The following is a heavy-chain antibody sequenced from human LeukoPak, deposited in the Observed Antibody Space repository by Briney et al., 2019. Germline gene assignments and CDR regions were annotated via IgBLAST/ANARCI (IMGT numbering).Heavy chain of an antibody. Sequence: PGRSLRLSCVASGFTFTSYTMHWVRQAPGKGLEWVAVMSYDGGHKFHADSVKGRFTISRDNSKNTVYLQVNSLRDEDTAIYYCARDVGGYAFDYWGQGTLVTVSS. CDR1: GFTFTSYT. CDR2: MSYDGGHK. D-gene: IGHD5-12*01. V-gene: IGHV3-30*04. CDR3: ARDVGGYAFDY. J-gene: IGHJ4*02.